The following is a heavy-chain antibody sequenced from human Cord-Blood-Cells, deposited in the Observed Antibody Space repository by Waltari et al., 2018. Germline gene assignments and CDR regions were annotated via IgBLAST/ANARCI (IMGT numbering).Heavy chain of an antibody. J-gene: IGHJ3*02. CDR2: INHSGST. CDR1: GGSFSGYY. D-gene: IGHD6-13*01. V-gene: IGHV4-34*01. Sequence: QVQLQQWGAGLLKPSETLSLTCAVYGGSFSGYYWSWIRQPPGKGLEWIGEINHSGSTNYNPYHKGRVAISVDTSKNQFSLKLSSVTAADTAVYYCARPGIAAAGRGAFDIWGQGTMVTVSS. CDR3: ARPGIAAAGRGAFDI.